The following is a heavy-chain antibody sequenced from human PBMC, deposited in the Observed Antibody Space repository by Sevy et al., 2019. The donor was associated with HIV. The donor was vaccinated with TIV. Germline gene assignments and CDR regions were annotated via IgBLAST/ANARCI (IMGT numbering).Heavy chain of an antibody. CDR1: GFTFSSYA. J-gene: IGHJ4*02. Sequence: GGSLRLSCAASGFTFSSYAMHWVRQAPGKGLEWVAVISYDGSNKYYADSVKDRFTISRDNSKNTLYLQMNSLRAEDTAVYYCARDGSWSSVVVVAATDYWGQGTLVTVSS. D-gene: IGHD2-15*01. V-gene: IGHV3-30*04. CDR3: ARDGSWSSVVVVAATDY. CDR2: ISYDGSNK.